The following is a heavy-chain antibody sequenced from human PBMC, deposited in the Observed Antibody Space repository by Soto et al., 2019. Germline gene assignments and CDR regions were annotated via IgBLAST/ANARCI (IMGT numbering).Heavy chain of an antibody. CDR3: ARGIRVDWENNWFDP. V-gene: IGHV4-34*01. CDR1: GGSFSGYY. D-gene: IGHD1-26*01. CDR2: INHSGST. J-gene: IGHJ5*02. Sequence: QVQLQQWGAGPLKPSETLSLTCAVYGGSFSGYYWSWIRQPPGKGLEWIGEINHSGSTNYNPSLKSRVTISVDTSKNQFSLKLSSVTAADTAVYYCARGIRVDWENNWFDPWGQGTLVTVSS.